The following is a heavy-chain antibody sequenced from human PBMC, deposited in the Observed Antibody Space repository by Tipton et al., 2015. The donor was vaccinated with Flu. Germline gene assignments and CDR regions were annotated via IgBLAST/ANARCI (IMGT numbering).Heavy chain of an antibody. CDR3: ARYTRIAIGGLNWFDP. V-gene: IGHV4-34*01. CDR1: GGSLSGYY. CDR2: INHSGST. D-gene: IGHD2/OR15-2a*01. J-gene: IGHJ5*02. Sequence: TLSLTCAVYGGSLSGYYWSWIRQSPGKGLEWIGEINHSGSTNYNPSLKSRLTISLDMSKNQFSLNLYSVSAADAAVYYCARYTRIAIGGLNWFDPWGQGTLVTVSS.